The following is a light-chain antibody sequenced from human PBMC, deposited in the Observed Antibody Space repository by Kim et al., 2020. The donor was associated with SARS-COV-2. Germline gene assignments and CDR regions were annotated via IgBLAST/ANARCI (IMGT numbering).Light chain of an antibody. Sequence: VSPGERATLSCRASQSVSSNLAWYQQKPGQAPRLLIYGASTRATGIPARFSGSGSGTEFTLTITIVEPEDFAVYYCQQYDSSPKTFGQGTKVDIK. CDR3: QQYDSSPKT. CDR1: QSVSSN. V-gene: IGKV3-15*01. CDR2: GAS. J-gene: IGKJ1*01.